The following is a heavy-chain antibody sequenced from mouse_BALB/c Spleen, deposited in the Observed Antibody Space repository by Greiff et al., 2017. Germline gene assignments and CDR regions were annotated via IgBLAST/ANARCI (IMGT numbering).Heavy chain of an antibody. Sequence: EVQLQESGPGLVKPSQSLSLTCTVTGYSITSDYAWNWIRQFPGNKLEWMGYISYSGSTSYNPSLKSRISITRDTSKNQFFLQLNSVTTEDTATYYCARRGIYDYDGEFAYWGQGTLVTVSA. CDR1: GYSITSDYA. J-gene: IGHJ3*01. CDR2: ISYSGST. V-gene: IGHV3-2*02. D-gene: IGHD2-4*01. CDR3: ARRGIYDYDGEFAY.